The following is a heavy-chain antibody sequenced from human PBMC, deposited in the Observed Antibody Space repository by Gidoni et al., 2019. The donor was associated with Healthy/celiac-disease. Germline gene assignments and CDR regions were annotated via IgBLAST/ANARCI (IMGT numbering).Heavy chain of an antibody. J-gene: IGHJ6*02. CDR1: GFTFSSYS. D-gene: IGHD5-18*01. V-gene: IGHV3-21*01. Sequence: EVQLVESGGGLVKPGGSLRLSCAASGFTFSSYSMNWVRQAPGKGLEWVSSISSSSSYIYYADSVKGRFTIARDNAKNSLYLQMNSLRAEDTAVYYCARDPDTAMVSGIDYYYGMDVWGQGTTVTVSS. CDR3: ARDPDTAMVSGIDYYYGMDV. CDR2: ISSSSSYI.